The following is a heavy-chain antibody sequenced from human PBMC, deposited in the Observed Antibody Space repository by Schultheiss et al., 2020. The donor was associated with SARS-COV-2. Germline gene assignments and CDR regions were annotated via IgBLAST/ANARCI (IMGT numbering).Heavy chain of an antibody. CDR3: AKDIIAGAFDI. Sequence: GGSLRLSCAASGFTFSSYDMHWVRQATGKGLEWVSAISGSGGSTYYADSVKGRFTISRDNSKNTLYLQMNSLRAEDTALYYCAKDIIAGAFDIWGQGTMVTVSS. CDR1: GFTFSSYD. CDR2: ISGSGGST. D-gene: IGHD3-10*01. J-gene: IGHJ3*02. V-gene: IGHV3-23*01.